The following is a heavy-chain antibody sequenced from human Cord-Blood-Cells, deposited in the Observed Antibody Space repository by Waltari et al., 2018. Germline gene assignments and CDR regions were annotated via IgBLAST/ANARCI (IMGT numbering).Heavy chain of an antibody. V-gene: IGHV3-48*03. Sequence: EVQLVESGGGLVQPGGSLRLSCAASGFTCSSYEMNWVRQAPGKGLEWVSYISSSGSTIYYADSVKGRFTISRDNAKNSLYLQMNSLRAEDTAVYYCARFSSSWYFDYWGQGTLVTVSS. CDR1: GFTCSSYE. CDR3: ARFSSSWYFDY. D-gene: IGHD6-13*01. CDR2: ISSSGSTI. J-gene: IGHJ4*02.